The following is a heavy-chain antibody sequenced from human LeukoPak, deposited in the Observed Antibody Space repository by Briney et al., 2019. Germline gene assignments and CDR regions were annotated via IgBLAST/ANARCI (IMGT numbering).Heavy chain of an antibody. V-gene: IGHV3-9*01. CDR1: GFTFSSYS. D-gene: IGHD3-10*01. CDR2: ISWNSDSI. CDR3: AKGDNYFASGTSWTGNWFDP. Sequence: GGSLRLSCAASGFTFSSYSMNWVRQAPGKGLEWVSGISWNSDSIGYAGSVKGRFTISRDNAKNSLYLQMNSLRPEDSGLYYCAKGDNYFASGTSWTGNWFDPWGQGTQVTVSS. J-gene: IGHJ5*02.